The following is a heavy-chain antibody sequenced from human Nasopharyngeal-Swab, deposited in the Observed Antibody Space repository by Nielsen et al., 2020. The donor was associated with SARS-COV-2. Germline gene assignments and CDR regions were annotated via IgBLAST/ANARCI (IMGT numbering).Heavy chain of an antibody. CDR2: IYHSGST. J-gene: IGHJ3*02. Sequence: VRQMHGKGLEWIGSIYHSGSTYYNPSLKSRVTISVDTSKNQFSLKLSSVTAADTAVYYCARPGVWFGELKNDAFDIWGQGTMVTVSS. V-gene: IGHV4-38-2*01. CDR3: ARPGVWFGELKNDAFDI. D-gene: IGHD3-10*01.